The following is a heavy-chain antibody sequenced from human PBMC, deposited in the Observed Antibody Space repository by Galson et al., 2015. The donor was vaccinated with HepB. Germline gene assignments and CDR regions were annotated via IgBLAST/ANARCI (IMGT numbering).Heavy chain of an antibody. CDR3: AAHSSGWYVGTTLLY. D-gene: IGHD6-19*01. CDR2: ISGSGGSA. CDR1: GFTFDSCA. Sequence: SLRLSCAASGFTFDSCAMSWVRQAPGKGLEWVSAISGSGGSAYYADSVKGQFTISRDNSKNTLYLQMNSLTAEDTAVYYCAAHSSGWYVGTTLLYWGQGTLVTVSA. J-gene: IGHJ4*02. V-gene: IGHV3-23*01.